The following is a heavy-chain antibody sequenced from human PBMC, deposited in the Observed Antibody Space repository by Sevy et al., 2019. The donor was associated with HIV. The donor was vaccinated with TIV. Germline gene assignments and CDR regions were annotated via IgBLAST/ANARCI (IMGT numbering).Heavy chain of an antibody. CDR2: ISGYNGNT. V-gene: IGHV1-18*01. D-gene: IGHD4-17*01. J-gene: IGHJ4*02. CDR1: GYVLMNYA. CDR3: VRSPAWIPTVTTSNFDY. Sequence: ASVKVSCKASGYVLMNYAITWVRHAPGQGLEWMGWISGYNGNTNYAQDLQDRVTMTTDTSSNTAFMELRSLRPYDTAVYYCVRSPAWIPTVTTSNFDYWGQGTLVTVSS.